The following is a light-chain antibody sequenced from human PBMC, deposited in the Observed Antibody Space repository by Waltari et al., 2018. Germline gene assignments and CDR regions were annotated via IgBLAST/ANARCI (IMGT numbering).Light chain of an antibody. V-gene: IGKV3-11*01. CDR2: DAS. CDR1: ESVSSY. J-gene: IGKJ5*01. Sequence: EIELTQSPATLSLSPGERATLPCRANESVSSYLAWYQQKPGQAPRLLIYDASNRAAGIPARFSGSGYGTDFTLTISSLEPEDFAIYYCQQRTNWVTTFGQGTRLDIK. CDR3: QQRTNWVTT.